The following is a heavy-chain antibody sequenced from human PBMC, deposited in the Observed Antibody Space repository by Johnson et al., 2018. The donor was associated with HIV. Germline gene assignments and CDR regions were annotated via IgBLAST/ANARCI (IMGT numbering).Heavy chain of an antibody. CDR1: GFTVSSKY. V-gene: IGHV3-66*01. D-gene: IGHD2-8*02. J-gene: IGHJ3*02. Sequence: DVQVVESGGGVVQPGRSLRLSCAASGFTVSSKYMSWVRQAPGKGLECVSIINISGDTYYADSVKGRFTISRDNSKNTLFLQMTSLRAEDTAVDFCARDPLWYAFDIWGQGTLVTVSS. CDR2: INISGDT. CDR3: ARDPLWYAFDI.